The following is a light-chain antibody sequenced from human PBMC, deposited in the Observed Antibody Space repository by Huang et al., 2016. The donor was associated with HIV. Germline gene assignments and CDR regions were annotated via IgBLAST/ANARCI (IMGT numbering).Light chain of an antibody. J-gene: IGKJ1*01. CDR1: QSISSH. CDR3: QQSYDART. CDR2: GAS. V-gene: IGKV1-39*01. Sequence: DIQMTQSPSSLSASIGDRVTITCRASQSISSHLNWYQQKPGKAPKLLIYGASKLQTGLPSRFSGSGSGTDFTLAISSLQPEDFATYYCQQSYDARTFGQGTKVEI.